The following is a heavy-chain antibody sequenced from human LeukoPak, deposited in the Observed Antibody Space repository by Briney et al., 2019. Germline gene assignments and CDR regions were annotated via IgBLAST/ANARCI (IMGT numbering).Heavy chain of an antibody. CDR3: ARGGEWLVRKEFDY. Sequence: ASVKVSCKASGYTFTGYYMHWVGQAPGQGREWMGRINPNSGGTKYAQKFQGRVTMTRDTSISTAYMELSRLRSDDTAVYYCARGGEWLVRKEFDYWGQGTLVTVSS. D-gene: IGHD6-19*01. J-gene: IGHJ4*02. V-gene: IGHV1-2*06. CDR2: INPNSGGT. CDR1: GYTFTGYY.